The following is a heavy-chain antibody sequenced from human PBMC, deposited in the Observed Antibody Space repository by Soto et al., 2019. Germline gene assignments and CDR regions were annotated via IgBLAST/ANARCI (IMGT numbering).Heavy chain of an antibody. CDR2: IYPGDSDT. D-gene: IGHD3-3*01. J-gene: IGHJ5*02. CDR3: ARSQGGWSGYFWFDT. CDR1: GYSFTNYW. Sequence: GESLKISCKGSGYSFTNYWIGWVRQMPGKGLEWMGIIYPGDSDTRYSPSFQGQVTISADKSISTAYLQWSSLKTSDTAMYYCARSQGGWSGYFWFDTWGQGTLVTVSS. V-gene: IGHV5-51*01.